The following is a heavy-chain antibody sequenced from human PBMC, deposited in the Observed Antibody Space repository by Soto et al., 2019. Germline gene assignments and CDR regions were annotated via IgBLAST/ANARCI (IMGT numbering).Heavy chain of an antibody. V-gene: IGHV3-11*01. CDR3: TRDPRLSDY. CDR1: GFTFSDSY. J-gene: IGHJ4*02. Sequence: QVHLVESVGGLVEPGGSLRLSCATSGFTFSDSYMTWIRQAPGKGVECISYISGSGSDIAYAASVKGRFTVSRDNAQNSLFLQLNSLRAEDSAVYYCTRDPRLSDYWGQGTLVTVSS. CDR2: ISGSGSDI.